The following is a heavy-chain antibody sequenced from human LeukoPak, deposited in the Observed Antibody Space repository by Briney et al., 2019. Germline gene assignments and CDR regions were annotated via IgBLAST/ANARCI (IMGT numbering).Heavy chain of an antibody. CDR2: INPNSGGT. CDR3: ATPATYDYVWGKLSHPLDY. J-gene: IGHJ4*02. V-gene: IGHV1-2*02. CDR1: GHTFTGYY. Sequence: ASVKVSCKASGHTFTGYYVHWARQAPGQGLEWMGWINPNSGGTNYAQKFQGRVTMTRDTSISTAYMELSRLRSEDTAVYYCATPATYDYVWGKLSHPLDYWGQGTLVTVSS. D-gene: IGHD3-16*01.